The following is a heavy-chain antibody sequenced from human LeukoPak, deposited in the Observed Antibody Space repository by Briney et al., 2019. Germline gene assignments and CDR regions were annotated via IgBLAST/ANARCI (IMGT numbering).Heavy chain of an antibody. J-gene: IGHJ4*02. V-gene: IGHV4-30-2*01. CDR2: IYHSGST. CDR1: GGSISSGGYS. Sequence: SQTLSLTCAVSGGSISSGGYSRSWIRQPPGKGLEWIGYIYHSGSTYYNPSLKSRVTISVDRSKNQFSLKLSSVSAADTAVYYCAGVVAQQLDSYYFDYWGQGTLVTVSS. CDR3: AGVVAQQLDSYYFDY. D-gene: IGHD6-13*01.